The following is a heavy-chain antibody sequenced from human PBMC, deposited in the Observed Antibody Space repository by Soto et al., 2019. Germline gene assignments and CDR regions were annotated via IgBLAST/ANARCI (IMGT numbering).Heavy chain of an antibody. CDR3: ARSGHSFAWWY. D-gene: IGHD5-18*01. CDR1: GFLVNSAY. Sequence: EVQLVESGGGLIPPGGSLRLSCAASGFLVNSAYMTWVRQAPGKGLEWLSMINSDGSTLYAESVKGRFTISRDNSKNRLDLQMKSLRAEDTAMYYCARSGHSFAWWYWGQGTLVIVTS. V-gene: IGHV3-53*01. CDR2: INSDGST. J-gene: IGHJ4*02.